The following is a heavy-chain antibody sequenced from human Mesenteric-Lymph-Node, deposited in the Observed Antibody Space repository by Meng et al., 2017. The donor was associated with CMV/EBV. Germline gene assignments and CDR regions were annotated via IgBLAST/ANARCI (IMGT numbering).Heavy chain of an antibody. D-gene: IGHD4-23*01. CDR1: GFGFSTYA. Sequence: YGFGFSTYAMNWGRKATGKGLEGVAGLSDDGSNTYYADSVKGRFTISRDNSLNTLFLQMTSLRAEDTAVYYCAKDRYGGHSKVFENWGQGALVTVSS. CDR2: LSDDGSNT. CDR3: AKDRYGGHSKVFEN. V-gene: IGHV3-30*04. J-gene: IGHJ4*02.